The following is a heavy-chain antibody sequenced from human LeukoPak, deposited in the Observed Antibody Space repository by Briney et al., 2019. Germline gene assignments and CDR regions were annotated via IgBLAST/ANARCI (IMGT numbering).Heavy chain of an antibody. CDR1: GGSISSSSYY. J-gene: IGHJ4*02. CDR2: IYYSGSN. Sequence: SETLSLTCTVSGGSISSSSYYWGWIRQPPGKGLEWIGSIYYSGSNYYNPSLKSRVTISVDTSKNQFSLKLSSVTAADTAVYYCARRGFSLPFDYWGQGTLVTVSS. CDR3: ARRGFSLPFDY. V-gene: IGHV4-39*01.